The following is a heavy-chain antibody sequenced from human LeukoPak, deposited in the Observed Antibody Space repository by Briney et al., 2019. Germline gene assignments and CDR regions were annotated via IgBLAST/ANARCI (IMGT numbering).Heavy chain of an antibody. CDR3: ALISYCTSVTCYFLDY. Sequence: ASVKVSCKASGYTFTNYHISWVRQAPGQGLEWMGWISTNNGNTNYAQNLQGRVTMTKDTSTSTAYMELRSLRSDDTAVYYCALISYCTSVTCYFLDYWGQGTLVTVSS. V-gene: IGHV1-18*01. J-gene: IGHJ4*02. D-gene: IGHD2-8*01. CDR1: GYTFTNYH. CDR2: ISTNNGNT.